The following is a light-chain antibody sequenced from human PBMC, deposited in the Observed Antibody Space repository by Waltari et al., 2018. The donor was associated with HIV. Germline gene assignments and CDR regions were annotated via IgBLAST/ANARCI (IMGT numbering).Light chain of an antibody. CDR3: QQTATVPYT. CDR1: QDIYNW. Sequence: DIQMTQSPSSVSASLGDTVTITCRPSQDIYNWLAWYQKRPERAPKLLIVATSTLHSGAPSRFSGSASGTNFTLTINTLQPEDVGIYYCQQTATVPYTFGQGTKIEFK. CDR2: ATS. J-gene: IGKJ2*01. V-gene: IGKV1-12*02.